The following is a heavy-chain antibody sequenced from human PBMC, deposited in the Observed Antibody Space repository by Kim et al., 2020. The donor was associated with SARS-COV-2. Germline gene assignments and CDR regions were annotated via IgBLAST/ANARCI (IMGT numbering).Heavy chain of an antibody. J-gene: IGHJ6*02. CDR3: ARDRLLRFLEWLGLNYGMDV. CDR2: ISAYNGNT. V-gene: IGHV1-18*04. Sequence: ASVKVSCKASGYTFTSYGISWVRQAPGQGLEWMGWISAYNGNTNYAQKLQGRVTMTTDTSTSTAYMELRSLRSDDTAVYYCARDRLLRFLEWLGLNYGMDVRGQGTTVNVSS. CDR1: GYTFTSYG. D-gene: IGHD3-3*01.